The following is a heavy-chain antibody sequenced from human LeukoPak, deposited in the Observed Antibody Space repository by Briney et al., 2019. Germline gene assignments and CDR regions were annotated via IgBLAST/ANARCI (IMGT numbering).Heavy chain of an antibody. Sequence: ASVKVSCKASGYTFTSYGISWVRQAPGQGLEWMGWISAYNGNTNYAQKLQGRVTMTTDTSTSTAYMELRSLRSDDTAVYYCAGLRSSSIHYYYYMDVWGKGTTVTVYS. CDR2: ISAYNGNT. CDR1: GYTFTSYG. V-gene: IGHV1-18*01. CDR3: AGLRSSSIHYYYYMDV. D-gene: IGHD2-2*01. J-gene: IGHJ6*03.